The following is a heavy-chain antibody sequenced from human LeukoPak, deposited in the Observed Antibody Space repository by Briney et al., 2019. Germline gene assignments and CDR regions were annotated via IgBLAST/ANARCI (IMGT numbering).Heavy chain of an antibody. CDR1: GFTFSSYE. V-gene: IGHV3-48*03. CDR2: ISSSGSTI. CDR3: ARDLEGGYCSSTSCYGHWFDP. Sequence: PGGSLRLSCAASGFTFSSYEMNWVRQAPGKGLEWVSYISSSGSTIYYADSVKGRFTISRDNAKNSLYLQMNSLRAEDTAVYYCARDLEGGYCSSTSCYGHWFDPWGQGTLVTVSS. D-gene: IGHD2-2*01. J-gene: IGHJ5*02.